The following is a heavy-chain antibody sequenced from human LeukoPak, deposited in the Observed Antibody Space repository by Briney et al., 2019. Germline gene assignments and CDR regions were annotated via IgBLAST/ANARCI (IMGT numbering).Heavy chain of an antibody. V-gene: IGHV3-15*01. CDR2: IKSKPEGGTT. CDR1: GFAFSSAW. J-gene: IGHJ5*02. Sequence: GGSLRLSCAASGFAFSSAWMTWVRQGPGKGLEWVGRIKSKPEGGTTFYAAPVKDRFSISRDDSRNTLYLQMNSLTIGDTGVYYCTTGNPWGQGTLVTVSS. CDR3: TTGNP.